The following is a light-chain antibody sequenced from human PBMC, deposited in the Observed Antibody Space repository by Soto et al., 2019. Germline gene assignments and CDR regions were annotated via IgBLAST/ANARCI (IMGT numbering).Light chain of an antibody. J-gene: IGKJ1*01. CDR2: GAS. Sequence: EIVLTQSPATLSLSPGDRATLSCRASQSISDTLAWYQQKPGQAPTLLIYGASTRATGIPARFSGSGSGAEFTLTISSLQSEDFAVYYCQNYNNWPPWTFGQGTKVDIK. V-gene: IGKV3-15*01. CDR1: QSISDT. CDR3: QNYNNWPPWT.